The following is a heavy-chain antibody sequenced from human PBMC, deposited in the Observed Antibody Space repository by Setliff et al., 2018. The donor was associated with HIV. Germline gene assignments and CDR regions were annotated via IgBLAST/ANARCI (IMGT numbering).Heavy chain of an antibody. J-gene: IGHJ3*02. CDR3: ARDGAYGDEDDAFDI. CDR2: ISYDGSNK. V-gene: IGHV3-30*04. CDR1: GFTFSSYA. D-gene: IGHD4-17*01. Sequence: PGGSLRLSCAASGFTFSSYAMHWVRQAPGKGLEWVAVISYDGSNKYYADSVKGRFTISRDNSKNTLYLQMNSLRAEDTAVYYCARDGAYGDEDDAFDIWGQGTMVTVSS.